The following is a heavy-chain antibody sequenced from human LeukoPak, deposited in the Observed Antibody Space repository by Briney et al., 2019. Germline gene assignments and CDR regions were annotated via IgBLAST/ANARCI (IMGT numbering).Heavy chain of an antibody. J-gene: IGHJ5*02. CDR1: GYTFTGYY. CDR2: INPSGGST. CDR3: ARDNSVEDTAWWFDP. V-gene: IGHV1-46*01. D-gene: IGHD4-23*01. Sequence: ASVKVSCKASGYTFTGYYMHWVRQAPGQGLEWMGWINPSGGSTSYAQKFQGRVTMTRDMSTSTDYMELSSLRSEDTAVYYCARDNSVEDTAWWFDPCGQGTLVTVSS.